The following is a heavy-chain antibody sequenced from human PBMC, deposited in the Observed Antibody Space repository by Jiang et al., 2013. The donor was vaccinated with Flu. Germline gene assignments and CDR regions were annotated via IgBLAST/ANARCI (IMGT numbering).Heavy chain of an antibody. V-gene: IGHV1-2*02. D-gene: IGHD4-17*01. CDR3: AREMTTSGYFDY. CDR2: INPDSGGT. Sequence: VQLVESGAEVKKPGASVKVSCKASGYPFSGHYIHWVRQAPGQGLEWMGWINPDSGGTNYAQKFRGKVTMTRDTSISTAYMELSSLRSDDTAVYYCAREMTTSGYFDYWGQGTLVTVSS. CDR1: GYPFSGHY. J-gene: IGHJ4*02.